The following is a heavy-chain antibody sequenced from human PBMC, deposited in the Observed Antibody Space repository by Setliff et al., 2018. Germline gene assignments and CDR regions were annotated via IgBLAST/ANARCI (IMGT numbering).Heavy chain of an antibody. Sequence: SVKVSCKASGYTFTGYYVHWVRQAPGQGLEWMGGTIPMFGSTSYAQKFQGRFTIITDESTTTAYMELSSLGSEDTAVYYCVREGVDTRSSTDYRYYMDVWGKGTTVTVSS. D-gene: IGHD5-18*01. CDR2: TIPMFGST. CDR3: VREGVDTRSSTDYRYYMDV. V-gene: IGHV1-69*05. J-gene: IGHJ6*03. CDR1: GYTFTGYY.